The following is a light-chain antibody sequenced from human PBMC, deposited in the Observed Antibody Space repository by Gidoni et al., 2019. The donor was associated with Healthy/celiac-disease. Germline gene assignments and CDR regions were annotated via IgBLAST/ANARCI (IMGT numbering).Light chain of an antibody. V-gene: IGKV2-28*01. Sequence: DIVMPESPLSLPVTPGEPASISCRSSQSLLHSNGYNYLDWYLQKPGQSPQLLIYLGSNRASGVPDRFSGSGSGTDFTLKISRVEAEDVGVYYCMQALQRGSFGQGTKLEIK. CDR3: MQALQRGS. CDR1: QSLLHSNGYNY. J-gene: IGKJ2*03. CDR2: LGS.